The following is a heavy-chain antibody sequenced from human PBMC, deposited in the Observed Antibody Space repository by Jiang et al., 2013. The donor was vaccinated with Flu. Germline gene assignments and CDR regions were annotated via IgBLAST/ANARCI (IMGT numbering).Heavy chain of an antibody. J-gene: IGHJ4*02. CDR3: ARVPAIGIAAAGYFDY. Sequence: EWLGRTYYRSKWFNDYAVSVKSRITINPDTSRNQFSLQLNSVTPEDTAVYYCARVPAIGIAAAGYFDYWGQGTLVTVSS. CDR2: TYYRSKWFN. V-gene: IGHV6-1*01. D-gene: IGHD6-13*01.